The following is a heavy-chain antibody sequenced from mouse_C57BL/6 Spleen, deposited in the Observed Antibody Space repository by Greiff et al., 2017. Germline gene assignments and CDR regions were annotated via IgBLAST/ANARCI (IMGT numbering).Heavy chain of an antibody. V-gene: IGHV1-69*01. J-gene: IGHJ3*01. D-gene: IGHD4-1*01. CDR3: ARVELGRWFAY. CDR2: IDPSDSYT. Sequence: QVQLQQPGAELVMPGASVKLSCKASGYTFTSYWMHWVKQRPGQGLEWIGDIDPSDSYTNYNQKFKGKSTLTVDKSSSTAYMQLSSLTSEDSAVYYSARVELGRWFAYWGQGTLVTVSA. CDR1: GYTFTSYW.